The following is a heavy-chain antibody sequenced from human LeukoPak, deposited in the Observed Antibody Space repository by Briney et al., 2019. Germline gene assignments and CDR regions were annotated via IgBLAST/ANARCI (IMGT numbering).Heavy chain of an antibody. Sequence: GESLKISCQGSGYSFNSYCIGWVRQMPGKGLEWMGIIYPGDSDTRYSPSFQGQVTISADKSISTAYLQWSSLKASDTAMYYCARYGYYYDSSGYYSYYFDYWGQGTLVTVSS. CDR2: IYPGDSDT. J-gene: IGHJ4*02. D-gene: IGHD3-22*01. CDR1: GYSFNSYC. V-gene: IGHV5-51*01. CDR3: ARYGYYYDSSGYYSYYFDY.